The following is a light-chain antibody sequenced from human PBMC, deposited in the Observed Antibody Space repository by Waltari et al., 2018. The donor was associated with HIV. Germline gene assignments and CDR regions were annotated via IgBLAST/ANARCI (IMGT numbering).Light chain of an antibody. J-gene: IGKJ3*01. CDR1: QSVGSGQ. CDR3: QQYGGSPLFT. Sequence: EIVLTQSPGTLSLSPGDRATLSCTTSQSVGSGQLAWYQQKPGQAPRPLIHGASDRATGVPDRFSAWGSGTNFTLAISGLETEDFAVYYCQQYGGSPLFTFGPGT. V-gene: IGKV3-20*01. CDR2: GAS.